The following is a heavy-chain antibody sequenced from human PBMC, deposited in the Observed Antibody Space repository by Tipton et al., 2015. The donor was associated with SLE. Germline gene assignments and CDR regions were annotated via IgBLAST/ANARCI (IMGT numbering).Heavy chain of an antibody. CDR2: FDPSGGSA. Sequence: QVQLVQSGAEVKKPGASVKVSCKASGYTFTTYYIHWVRQAPGQGLEWMGIFDPSGGSANYAQKFQGRLTMTGDTSTGTVYMELSSLRSEDTAVYYCARPSDYSDLRHWGQGTLGTVSS. CDR1: GYTFTTYY. V-gene: IGHV1-46*01. J-gene: IGHJ4*02. D-gene: IGHD4-17*01. CDR3: ARPSDYSDLRH.